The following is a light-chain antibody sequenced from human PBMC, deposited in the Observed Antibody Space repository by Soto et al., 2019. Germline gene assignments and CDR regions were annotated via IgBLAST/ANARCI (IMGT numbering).Light chain of an antibody. V-gene: IGKV3-20*01. Sequence: EIVVTQSPGTLSLSPGERVTLSCRTSQSLTSFYLAWYQQKPGQAPRLLIYGATSRATGIPDRFSVSGSGTDFSLTVSRLEPEDFAVYYCQQYDASPVTFGQGTRLEIK. J-gene: IGKJ5*01. CDR2: GAT. CDR1: QSLTSFY. CDR3: QQYDASPVT.